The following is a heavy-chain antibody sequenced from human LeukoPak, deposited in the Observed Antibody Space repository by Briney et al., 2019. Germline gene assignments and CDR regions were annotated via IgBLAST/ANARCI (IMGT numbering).Heavy chain of an antibody. CDR1: GFTFSSYE. V-gene: IGHV3-48*03. CDR3: ARDRGGRADYYYYNYMDV. Sequence: PGGPLRLSCAASGFTFSSYEMNWVRQAPGKGLEWVSYISSSGTTIYYADSVKGRFTISRDNAKNSLYLQMNSLRAEDTAVYYCARDRGGRADYYYYNYMDVWGKGTAVTVSS. CDR2: ISSSGTTI. D-gene: IGHD3-16*01. J-gene: IGHJ6*03.